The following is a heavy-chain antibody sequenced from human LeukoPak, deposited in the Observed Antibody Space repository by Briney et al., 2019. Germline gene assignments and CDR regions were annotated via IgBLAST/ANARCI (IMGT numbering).Heavy chain of an antibody. Sequence: PGGSLRLSCAASRFTFNKYWMSWVCQAPGKGLEWVASIKQDGSEKHYVDSVKGRFTISRDNAKNSLYLQMNSLRAEDTAVYYCARDEGAYTWGQGTLVTVSS. CDR1: RFTFNKYW. V-gene: IGHV3-7*03. J-gene: IGHJ5*02. D-gene: IGHD2-21*01. CDR3: ARDEGAYT. CDR2: IKQDGSEK.